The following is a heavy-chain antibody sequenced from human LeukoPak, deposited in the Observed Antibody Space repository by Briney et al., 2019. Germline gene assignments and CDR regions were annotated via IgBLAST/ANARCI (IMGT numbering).Heavy chain of an antibody. J-gene: IGHJ4*02. CDR2: MNPNSGNT. Sequence: ASVKVSCKASGYTFTSYDINWVRQATGQGLEWMGWMNPNSGNTGYAQKFQGRVTMTRNASISTAYMELSSLRSEDTAVYYCARGHNVYSSGWRGFDYWGQGTLVSVSS. CDR3: ARGHNVYSSGWRGFDY. V-gene: IGHV1-8*01. D-gene: IGHD6-19*01. CDR1: GYTFTSYD.